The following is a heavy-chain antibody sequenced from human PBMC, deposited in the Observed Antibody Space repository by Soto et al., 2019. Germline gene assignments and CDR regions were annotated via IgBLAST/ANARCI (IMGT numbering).Heavy chain of an antibody. Sequence: GGSLRLSCAASGFTFSSYAMSWVRQAPGKGLEWVSAISGSGGSTYYADSVKGRFTISRDNSKNTLYLQMNSLRAEDTAVYYCARGNVENWFGPWGQGTPVTVSS. J-gene: IGHJ5*02. CDR1: GFTFSSYA. CDR3: ARGNVENWFGP. V-gene: IGHV3-23*01. CDR2: ISGSGGST.